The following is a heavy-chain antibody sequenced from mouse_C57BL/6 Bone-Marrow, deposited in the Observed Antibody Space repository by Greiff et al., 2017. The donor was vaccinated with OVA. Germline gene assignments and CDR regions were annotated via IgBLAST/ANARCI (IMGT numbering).Heavy chain of an antibody. J-gene: IGHJ2*01. CDR3: ARRPLGVVADY. D-gene: IGHD1-1*01. CDR2: ISSGGSYT. CDR1: GFTFSSYG. V-gene: IGHV5-6*02. Sequence: EVMLVESGGDLVKPGGSLKLSCAASGFTFSSYGMSWVRQTPDKRLEWVATISSGGSYTYYPDSVKGRFTISRDNAKNTLYLQMSSLKSEDTAMYYCARRPLGVVADYWGQGTTLTVSS.